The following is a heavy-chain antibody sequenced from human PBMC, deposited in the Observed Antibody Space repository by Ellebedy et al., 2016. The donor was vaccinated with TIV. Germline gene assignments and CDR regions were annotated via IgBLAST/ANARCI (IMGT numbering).Heavy chain of an antibody. Sequence: SETLSLXXAVSGGSISSGGYSWSWIRQPPGKGLEWIGYIYHSGSTYYNPSLKSRVTISVDRSKNQFSLKLSSVTAADTAVYYCARGAGSYSLYYYYYMDVWGKGTTVTVSS. J-gene: IGHJ6*03. CDR3: ARGAGSYSLYYYYYMDV. CDR1: GGSISSGGYS. D-gene: IGHD3-10*01. V-gene: IGHV4-30-2*01. CDR2: IYHSGST.